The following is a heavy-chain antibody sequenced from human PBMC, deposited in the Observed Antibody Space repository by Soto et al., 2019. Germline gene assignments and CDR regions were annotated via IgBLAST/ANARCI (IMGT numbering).Heavy chain of an antibody. CDR2: ISGSGGST. CDR3: AKGGSSWSSYYYYYMDV. Sequence: GGSLRLSCAASGFTFSSYAMSWVRQAPGKGLEWVSAISGSGGSTYYADSVKGRFTISRDNSKNTLYLQMNSLRAEDTAVYYCAKGGSSWSSYYYYYMDVWGKGTTVTVSS. D-gene: IGHD6-13*01. V-gene: IGHV3-23*01. CDR1: GFTFSSYA. J-gene: IGHJ6*03.